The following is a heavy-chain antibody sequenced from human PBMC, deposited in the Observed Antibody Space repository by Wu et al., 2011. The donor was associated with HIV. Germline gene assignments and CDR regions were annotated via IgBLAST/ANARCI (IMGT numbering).Heavy chain of an antibody. J-gene: IGHJ6*03. Sequence: QVQLVQSGAEVKKPGSSVKVSCKASGGTFSSYGISWVRQTPGQGLEWMGRIVPIFATPNYAQKFQGRLTLTADEATNTAYMELRGLRSEDTGVYYCARGDPREAYFHFYMDVWGKGTTVTVSS. V-gene: IGHV1-69*15. CDR3: ARGDPREAYFHFYMDV. CDR2: IVPIFATP. CDR1: GGTFSSYG. D-gene: IGHD2-21*01.